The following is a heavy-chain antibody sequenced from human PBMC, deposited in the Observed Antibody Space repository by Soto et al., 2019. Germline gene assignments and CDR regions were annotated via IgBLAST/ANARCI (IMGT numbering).Heavy chain of an antibody. CDR1: GFTFSSYG. Sequence: LRLSCAASGFTFSSYGMHWVRQAPGKGLEWVAVISYDGRNKYYADAVKGRFTISRDNSKNTLYLQMSSLRAEDTAVYYCVKDGSSGWPYFYDMDVWGQGTTVTVSS. CDR3: VKDGSSGWPYFYDMDV. D-gene: IGHD6-19*01. V-gene: IGHV3-30*18. CDR2: ISYDGRNK. J-gene: IGHJ6*02.